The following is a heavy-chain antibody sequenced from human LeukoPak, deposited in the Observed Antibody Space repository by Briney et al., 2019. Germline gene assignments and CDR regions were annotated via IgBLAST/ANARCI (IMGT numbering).Heavy chain of an antibody. V-gene: IGHV3-48*03. J-gene: IGHJ4*02. CDR1: GFDFGAYE. Sequence: GGSLRPAWAASGFDFGAYEMSWVRQAPGKGLEWVAYFAGSETTTYYADSVKGRFTISRDNARNSLYLQMNSLRAEETALYYSTTRGYHLDYWDQGTLVTVSS. CDR2: FAGSETTT. D-gene: IGHD3-22*01. CDR3: TTRGYHLDY.